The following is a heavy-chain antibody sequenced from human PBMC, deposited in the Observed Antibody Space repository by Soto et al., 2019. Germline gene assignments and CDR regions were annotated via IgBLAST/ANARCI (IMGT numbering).Heavy chain of an antibody. D-gene: IGHD3-16*01. Sequence: GGSLRLSCAASGFTFSSYAMSWVRQAPGKGLEWVSAISGSGGSTYYADSVKGRFTISRDNSKNTLYLQMNSLRAEDTAVYYCAKRAENLGESTYYFDYWGQGTLVTVSS. CDR1: GFTFSSYA. V-gene: IGHV3-23*01. CDR2: ISGSGGST. CDR3: AKRAENLGESTYYFDY. J-gene: IGHJ4*02.